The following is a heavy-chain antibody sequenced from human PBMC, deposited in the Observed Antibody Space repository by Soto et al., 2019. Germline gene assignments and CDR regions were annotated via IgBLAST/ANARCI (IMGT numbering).Heavy chain of an antibody. CDR2: ISAYNGET. CDR1: GYNFHSYG. D-gene: IGHD3-3*01. Sequence: QVQLVQSGAEVKKPGASVKVSCRASGYNFHSYGITWVRQAPGQGLEWLGWISAYNGETHSGQMTQGRGSMTIDISTSTAYMERRSLRSDDTAVYFCARDLEESGDVWTGVGLYWGQGTRVTVSS. V-gene: IGHV1-18*01. J-gene: IGHJ4*02. CDR3: ARDLEESGDVWTGVGLY.